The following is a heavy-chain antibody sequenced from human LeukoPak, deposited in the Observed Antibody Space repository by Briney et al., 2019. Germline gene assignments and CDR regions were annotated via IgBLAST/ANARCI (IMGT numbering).Heavy chain of an antibody. D-gene: IGHD1-1*01. CDR3: ARSGNYDC. CDR1: GFTFSTYS. V-gene: IGHV3-48*02. CDR2: ISSTSSTI. Sequence: GGSLRLSCAASGFTFSTYSMSWVRRAPGKGLEWGSYISSTSSTIYYADSVKGRFTISRDNAKNSLYMQMNSLRDEDTAVYYCARSGNYDCWGQGTLVTVSS. J-gene: IGHJ4*02.